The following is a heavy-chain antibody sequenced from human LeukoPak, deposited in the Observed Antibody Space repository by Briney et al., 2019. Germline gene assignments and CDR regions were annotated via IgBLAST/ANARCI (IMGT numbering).Heavy chain of an antibody. J-gene: IGHJ5*02. CDR1: GGSISSYY. D-gene: IGHD1-26*01. V-gene: IGHV4-59*08. CDR2: IYYSGST. CDR3: ARHSKRELQWFDP. Sequence: SETLSLTCTVSGGSISSYYWSWIRQPPGKGLEWIGYIYYSGSTNYNPSLKSRVTISVDTSKNQFSLKLSSVTVADTAVYYCARHSKRELQWFDPWGQGTLVTVSS.